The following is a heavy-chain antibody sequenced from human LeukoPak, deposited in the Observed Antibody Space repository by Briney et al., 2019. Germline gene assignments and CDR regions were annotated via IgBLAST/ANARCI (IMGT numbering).Heavy chain of an antibody. CDR2: ISGSGGST. CDR1: GFTFRSHD. D-gene: IGHD3-22*01. J-gene: IGHJ4*02. Sequence: GGSLRLSCAASGFTFRSHDMSWVRQAPGKGLEWVSAISGSGGSTYYADSVKGRFTISRDNSKNTLYLQMNSLRAEDPAVYYCAKVAIRRSVYYAWGKGPLVTVSS. V-gene: IGHV3-23*01. CDR3: AKVAIRRSVYYA.